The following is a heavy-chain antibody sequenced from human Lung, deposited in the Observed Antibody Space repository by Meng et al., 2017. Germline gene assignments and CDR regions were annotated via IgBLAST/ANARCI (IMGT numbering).Heavy chain of an antibody. Sequence: QLQLQESGPGLVKPSETLSLSCTVSGGSISSSSYYWGWTRQPPGKGLEWIGSIDNTGSTHYNPSLKSRVSMSVDTSKNQFSLRLNSVTAADTAVYYCVRLDWELLNWFDPWSQGTLVTVSS. V-gene: IGHV4-39*01. CDR2: IDNTGST. J-gene: IGHJ5*02. CDR1: GGSISSSSYY. CDR3: VRLDWELLNWFDP. D-gene: IGHD1-26*01.